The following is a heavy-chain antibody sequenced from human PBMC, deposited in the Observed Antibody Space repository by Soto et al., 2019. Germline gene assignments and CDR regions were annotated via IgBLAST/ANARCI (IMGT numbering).Heavy chain of an antibody. Sequence: PSETLSLTCAVSGGSISSGGYSWSWIRQPPGKGLEWIGYIYHSGSTYYNPSLKSRVTISVDTSKNQFSLKLSSVTAADTAVYYCARGPSGDKVDYWSPGTLVTVSS. J-gene: IGHJ4*02. CDR1: GGSISSGGYS. CDR3: ARGPSGDKVDY. V-gene: IGHV4-30-2*01. CDR2: IYHSGST. D-gene: IGHD3-10*01.